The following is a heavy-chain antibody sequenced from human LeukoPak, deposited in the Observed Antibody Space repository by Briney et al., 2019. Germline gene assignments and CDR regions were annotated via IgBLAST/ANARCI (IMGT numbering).Heavy chain of an antibody. Sequence: GASVKVSCKTSGYTFTDYYLHWVRQAPGQGLEWMGWINPNSGGTSSAQKFQGRVTMTRDMSITTVYMEVAWLTSEDTAIYYCARADRLDGGPYLIGPWGQGTLVTVSS. D-gene: IGHD2-21*01. CDR3: ARADRLDGGPYLIGP. CDR2: INPNSGGT. V-gene: IGHV1-2*02. CDR1: GYTFTDYY. J-gene: IGHJ5*02.